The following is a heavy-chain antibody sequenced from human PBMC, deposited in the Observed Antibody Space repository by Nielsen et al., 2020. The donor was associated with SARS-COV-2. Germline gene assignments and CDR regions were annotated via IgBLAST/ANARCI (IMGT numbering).Heavy chain of an antibody. CDR3: ARRRDGSNSLDY. CDR1: GGTFSSYA. Sequence: SVKVSCKASGGTFSSYAISWVRQAPGQGLEWMGGIIPIFGTANYAQKFQGRVTITADESTSTAYMELSSLRSEDTAVYYCARRRDGSNSLDYWGQGTLVTVSS. J-gene: IGHJ4*02. D-gene: IGHD5-24*01. V-gene: IGHV1-69*13. CDR2: IIPIFGTA.